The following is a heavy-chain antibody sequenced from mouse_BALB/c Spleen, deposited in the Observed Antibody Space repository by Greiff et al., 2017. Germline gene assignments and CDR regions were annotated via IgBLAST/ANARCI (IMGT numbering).Heavy chain of an antibody. J-gene: IGHJ2*01. V-gene: IGHV14-3*02. CDR3: ARSGNYGY. CDR1: GFNIKDTY. CDR2: IDPANGNT. D-gene: IGHD2-1*01. Sequence: VQLKQSGAELVKPGASVKLSCTASGFNIKDTYMHWVKQRPEQGLEWIGRIDPANGNTKYDPKFQGKATITADTSSNTAYLQLSSLTSEDTAVYYWARSGNYGYWGQGTTLTVSS.